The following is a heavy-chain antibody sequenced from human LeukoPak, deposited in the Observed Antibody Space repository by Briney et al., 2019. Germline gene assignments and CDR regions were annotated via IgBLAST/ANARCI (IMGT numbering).Heavy chain of an antibody. Sequence: GGSLRLSCAASGFPFSSYSMNWVRQAPGKGLEWVSSISSSRSYIYYADSVTGRFTISRDNAKNSLYLQINSLRAEDTAVYYCARDISTGYCSSTSRYGGRYNYYYGMDVWGQGTTVTVSS. CDR2: ISSSRSYI. D-gene: IGHD2-2*01. J-gene: IGHJ6*02. CDR1: GFPFSSYS. V-gene: IGHV3-21*01. CDR3: ARDISTGYCSSTSRYGGRYNYYYGMDV.